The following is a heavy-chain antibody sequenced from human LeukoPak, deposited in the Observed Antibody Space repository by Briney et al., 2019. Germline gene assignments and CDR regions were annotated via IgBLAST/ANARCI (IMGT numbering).Heavy chain of an antibody. D-gene: IGHD6-19*01. V-gene: IGHV3-66*01. Sequence: GGSLRLSCEASGFTSSSHAMSWVRQAPGKGLEWVSIIYTSGSTYYADSVKGRFTISRDNSNNTLYLQMNSLRAEDTAVYYCARDWTYSSGPFDYWGQGTLVTVSS. CDR2: IYTSGST. CDR1: GFTSSSHA. CDR3: ARDWTYSSGPFDY. J-gene: IGHJ4*02.